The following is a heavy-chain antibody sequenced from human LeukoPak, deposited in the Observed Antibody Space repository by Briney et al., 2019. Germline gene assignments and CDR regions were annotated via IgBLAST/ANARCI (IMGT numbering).Heavy chain of an antibody. CDR1: GFTFSVYE. D-gene: IGHD3-10*01. J-gene: IGHJ6*03. CDR2: IGSSDSTT. Sequence: PGGSLRLSCVASGFTFSVYEMNWVRQAPGKGLEWLSYIGSSDSTTHYADSVKGRFTISRDNSKNTLYLQMNSLRAEDTAVYYCAKDSYYGSGSYVYYMDVWGKGTTVTVSS. V-gene: IGHV3-23*01. CDR3: AKDSYYGSGSYVYYMDV.